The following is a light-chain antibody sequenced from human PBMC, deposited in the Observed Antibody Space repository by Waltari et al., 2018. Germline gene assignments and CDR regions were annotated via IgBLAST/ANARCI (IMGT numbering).Light chain of an antibody. CDR2: EAS. J-gene: IGKJ2*01. CDR3: QQYNSYSPYT. Sequence: DIQMNQSPSTLSASVGDRDSITCQASQSIGEWLAWFQQKPGKAPKVVIFEASTLETGVPSRFSGSGSGTEFTLTISSLQPDDFATYYCQQYNSYSPYTFGQGTKLEIK. CDR1: QSIGEW. V-gene: IGKV1-5*03.